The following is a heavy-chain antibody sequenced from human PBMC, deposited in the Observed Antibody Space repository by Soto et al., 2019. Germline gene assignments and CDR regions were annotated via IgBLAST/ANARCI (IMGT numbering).Heavy chain of an antibody. D-gene: IGHD5-18*01. CDR1: GGTFSKDA. J-gene: IGHJ6*03. CDR3: TRVLGYTFEPGKTRYYAMDV. CDR2: LIPVFGSP. V-gene: IGHV1-69*01. Sequence: QVQLVQSGAEVKKPGSSVTVSCKTSGGTFSKDAINWVRQAPGQGLEWMGLLIPVFGSPIYAQKFQGRSRLTADESTSTAFMDLSSLSSEDTAVYYCTRVLGYTFEPGKTRYYAMDVWGKGTTVSVSS.